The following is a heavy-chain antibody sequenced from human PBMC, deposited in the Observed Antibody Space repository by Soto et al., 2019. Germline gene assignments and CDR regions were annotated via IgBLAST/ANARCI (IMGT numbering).Heavy chain of an antibody. CDR1: GFTFSDHY. CDR2: SKNKADSYTT. CDR3: SVWVWGNDFGDA. Sequence: EVQLVESGGGLVQPGGSLRLSCAASGFTFSDHYMDLVRQAPGKGLEWVGRSKNKADSYTTEYAASVKGRFTISRDGSKNYRYLQMSSLKTEDTAVYYCSVWVWGNDFGDAWGQGILVTVSS. D-gene: IGHD3-16*01. V-gene: IGHV3-72*01. J-gene: IGHJ4*02.